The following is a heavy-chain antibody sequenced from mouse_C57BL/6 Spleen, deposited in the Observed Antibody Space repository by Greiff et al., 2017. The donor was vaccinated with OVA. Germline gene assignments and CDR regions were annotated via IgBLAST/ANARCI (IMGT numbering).Heavy chain of an antibody. D-gene: IGHD1-1*01. CDR1: GYTFTSYW. Sequence: QVQLQQSGAELAKPGASVKLSCKASGYTFTSYWMHWVKQRPGQGLEWIGYINPSSGYTKYNQKFKDKATLTADKSSSTAYMKLSSLTYEDSAGYYCARLSTTVVAGDYWGQGTSVTVSS. J-gene: IGHJ4*01. CDR2: INPSSGYT. CDR3: ARLSTTVVAGDY. V-gene: IGHV1-7*01.